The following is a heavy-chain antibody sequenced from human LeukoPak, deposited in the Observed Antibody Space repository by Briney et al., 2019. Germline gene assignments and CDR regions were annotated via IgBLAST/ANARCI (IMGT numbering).Heavy chain of an antibody. CDR1: GGSFSGYY. CDR3: ASFGTVTDY. V-gene: IGHV4-34*01. J-gene: IGHJ4*02. D-gene: IGHD4-11*01. CDR2: INHSGST. Sequence: RTSETLSLTCAVYGGSFSGYYWSWIRQPPGKGLEWIGEINHSGSTNYNPSLKSRVTTSVDTSKNQFSLKLSSVTAADTAVYYCASFGTVTDYWGQGTLVTVSS.